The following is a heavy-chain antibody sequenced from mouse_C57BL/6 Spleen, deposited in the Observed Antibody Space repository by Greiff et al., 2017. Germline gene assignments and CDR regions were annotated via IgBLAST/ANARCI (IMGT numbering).Heavy chain of an antibody. CDR2: IYPGDGDT. CDR3: ARFYYGSSPYYFDY. V-gene: IGHV1-80*01. Sequence: VKLKQSGAELVKPGASVKISCKASGYAFSSYWMNWVKQRPGKGLEWIGQIYPGDGDTNYNGKFKGKATLTADKSSSTAYMQLSSLTAEDSAVYFCARFYYGSSPYYFDYWGQGTTLTVSS. D-gene: IGHD1-1*01. CDR1: GYAFSSYW. J-gene: IGHJ2*01.